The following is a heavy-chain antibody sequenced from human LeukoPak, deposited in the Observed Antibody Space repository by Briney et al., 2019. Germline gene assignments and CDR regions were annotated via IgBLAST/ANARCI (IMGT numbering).Heavy chain of an antibody. CDR2: ISSSSSYI. V-gene: IGHV3-21*01. J-gene: IGHJ4*02. Sequence: AGGSPRLSCAASGFTFSSYSMNWVRQAPGKGLEWVSSISSSSSYIYYADSVKGRFTISRDNAKNSLYLQMNSLRAEDTAVYYCARDPAGPYCTGGVCYPDYWGQGTLVTVSS. D-gene: IGHD2-8*02. CDR1: GFTFSSYS. CDR3: ARDPAGPYCTGGVCYPDY.